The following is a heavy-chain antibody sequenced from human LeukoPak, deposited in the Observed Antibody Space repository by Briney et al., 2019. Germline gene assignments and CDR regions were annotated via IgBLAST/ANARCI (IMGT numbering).Heavy chain of an antibody. D-gene: IGHD3-3*01. CDR2: IYHTGST. V-gene: IGHV4-4*02. CDR1: GASISSTNW. Sequence: SGTLSLTCAVSGASISSTNWWSWVRQPPGKGLEWIGEIYHTGSTKYNPSLESRVTISVDKSNNQFSVRLSSVTAADTAVYYCARGNFSAVTAPVYWGQGALVTVSS. J-gene: IGHJ4*02. CDR3: ARGNFSAVTAPVY.